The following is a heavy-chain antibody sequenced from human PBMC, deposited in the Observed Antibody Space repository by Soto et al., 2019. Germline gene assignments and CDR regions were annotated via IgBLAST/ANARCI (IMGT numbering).Heavy chain of an antibody. CDR3: ARGGHVVVVTAALDY. D-gene: IGHD2-21*02. Sequence: QVQLMQSGAEVKKPGASVKVSCKASGDTFTDYYIHWVRQAPGQGLEWMGTVNPSGGHTTYGQNFQGRVTMTRDTSSSTLYMELTSLTSDDTAIYYCARGGHVVVVTAALDYWGQGTLVTVSS. J-gene: IGHJ4*02. CDR2: VNPSGGHT. V-gene: IGHV1-46*01. CDR1: GDTFTDYY.